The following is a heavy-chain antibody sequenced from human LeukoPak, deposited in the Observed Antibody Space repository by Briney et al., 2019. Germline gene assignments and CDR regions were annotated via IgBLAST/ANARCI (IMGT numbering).Heavy chain of an antibody. CDR1: GGSISSYY. V-gene: IGHV4-59*12. D-gene: IGHD3-3*01. Sequence: SETLSLTCTVSGGSISSYYWSWIRQPPGKGLEWIGYIYYSGSTNYNPSLKSRVTISVDTSKNQFSLKLSSVTAADTAVYYCARDDRYYDPWGQGTMVTVSS. J-gene: IGHJ3*01. CDR3: ARDDRYYDP. CDR2: IYYSGST.